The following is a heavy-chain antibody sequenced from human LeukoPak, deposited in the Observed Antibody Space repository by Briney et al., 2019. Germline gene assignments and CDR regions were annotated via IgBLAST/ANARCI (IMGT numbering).Heavy chain of an antibody. D-gene: IGHD6-6*01. V-gene: IGHV3-49*04. CDR2: IRSKAYGGTT. Sequence: GGSLRLSCTGSGFTFGDYGMSWVRQAPGKGLEWVGFIRSKAYGGTTEYAASVKGRFTISRDDSKSIAYLQMNSLKTEDTAVYYCTRDGSSSIAARSDYWGQGTLVTVSS. CDR1: GFTFGDYG. J-gene: IGHJ4*02. CDR3: TRDGSSSIAARSDY.